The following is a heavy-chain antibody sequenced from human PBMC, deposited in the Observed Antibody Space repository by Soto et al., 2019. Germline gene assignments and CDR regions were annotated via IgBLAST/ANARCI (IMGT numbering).Heavy chain of an antibody. Sequence: GESLKISCKGSVHTFASYWIAWVRQMPGKGLEWMGIIFPGDSDPRYSPSLQGHVTISADKSINTAFLQWSSLKASDTAMYYCARPSSTNYYDSGGYAGAFDIWGQGTMVTVSS. D-gene: IGHD3-22*01. J-gene: IGHJ3*02. CDR1: VHTFASYW. V-gene: IGHV5-51*01. CDR2: IFPGDSDP. CDR3: ARPSSTNYYDSGGYAGAFDI.